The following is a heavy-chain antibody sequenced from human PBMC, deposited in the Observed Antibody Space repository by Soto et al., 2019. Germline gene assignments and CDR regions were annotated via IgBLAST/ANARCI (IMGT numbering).Heavy chain of an antibody. CDR1: GYTFTSYY. Sequence: GASVKVSCKAPGYTFTSYYMHWVRQAPGQGLEWMGIINPSGGSTSYAQKFQGRVTMTRDTSTSTVYMELSSLRSEDTAVYYCVRARGVITMVRGPTRAPFDYWGQGTLVTVSS. D-gene: IGHD3-10*01. CDR2: INPSGGST. CDR3: VRARGVITMVRGPTRAPFDY. J-gene: IGHJ4*02. V-gene: IGHV1-46*01.